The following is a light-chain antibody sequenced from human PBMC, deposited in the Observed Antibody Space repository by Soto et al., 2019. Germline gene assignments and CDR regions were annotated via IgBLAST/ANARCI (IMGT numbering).Light chain of an antibody. V-gene: IGKV3-20*01. Sequence: EVGLRQSPGTMSLSPGERAPLSCGASQSVTSNFLAWYQQKPGQAPRLLIYAASSRATGIPDRFSGSGSGTDFTLSISRLEPEDFAVYYCHQYGSSITWTFGQGTKVEIK. J-gene: IGKJ1*01. CDR2: AAS. CDR3: HQYGSSITWT. CDR1: QSVTSNF.